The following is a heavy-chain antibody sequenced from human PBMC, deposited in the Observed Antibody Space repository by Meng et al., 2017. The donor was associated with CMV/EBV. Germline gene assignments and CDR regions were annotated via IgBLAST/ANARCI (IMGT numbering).Heavy chain of an antibody. J-gene: IGHJ5*02. Sequence: GGSLRLSCAASGFTFSSYAMHWVRQAPGKGLEWVAVISYDGSNKYYADSVKGRFTISRDNSKNTLYLQMNSLGAEDTAVYYCARGQGRIVVNWFDPWGQGTLVTVSS. CDR1: GFTFSSYA. D-gene: IGHD3-22*01. CDR2: ISYDGSNK. V-gene: IGHV3-30*04. CDR3: ARGQGRIVVNWFDP.